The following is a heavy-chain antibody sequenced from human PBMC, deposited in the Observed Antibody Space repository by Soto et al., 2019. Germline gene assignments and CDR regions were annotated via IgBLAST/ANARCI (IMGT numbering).Heavy chain of an antibody. Sequence: QVQLQESGPGLVKPSGTLSLTCAVSGGSISSSNWWSWVRQPPGNGLEWIGEIYPSGSTNYNPSLQRRVTISVDKSTNQFSLKLSSVTAAHTAVYYCARVVGGYYYGMDVWGQGTTVTVSS. D-gene: IGHD2-2*01. V-gene: IGHV4-4*02. J-gene: IGHJ6*02. CDR3: ARVVGGYYYGMDV. CDR2: IYPSGST. CDR1: GGSISSSNW.